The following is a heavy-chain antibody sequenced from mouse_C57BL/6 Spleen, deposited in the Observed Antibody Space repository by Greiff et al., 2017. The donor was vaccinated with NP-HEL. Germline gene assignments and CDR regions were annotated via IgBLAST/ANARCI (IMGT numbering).Heavy chain of an antibody. V-gene: IGHV3-6*01. CDR2: ISYDGSN. CDR1: GYSITSGYY. Sequence: VQLKESGPGLVKPSQSLSLTCSVTGYSITSGYYWNWIRQFPGNKLEWMGYISYDGSNNYNPSLKNRISITRDTSKNQFFLKLNSVTTEDTATYYCAKEGGIYYDYDGFAYWGQGTLVTVSA. CDR3: AKEGGIYYDYDGFAY. J-gene: IGHJ3*01. D-gene: IGHD2-4*01.